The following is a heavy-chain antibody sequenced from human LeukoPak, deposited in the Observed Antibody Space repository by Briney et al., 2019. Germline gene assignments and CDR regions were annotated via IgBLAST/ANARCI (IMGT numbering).Heavy chain of an antibody. CDR2: INPNSGGT. CDR3: ARTPKLETWFDP. Sequence: GASVKVSCKASGYTFTGCYMHWVRQAPGQGLEWMGWINPNSGGTNYVQKFQGRVTMTRDTSISTAYMELSRLRSDYTALYYCARTPKLETWFDPWGQGTLVTVSS. J-gene: IGHJ5*02. CDR1: GYTFTGCY. D-gene: IGHD1-1*01. V-gene: IGHV1-2*02.